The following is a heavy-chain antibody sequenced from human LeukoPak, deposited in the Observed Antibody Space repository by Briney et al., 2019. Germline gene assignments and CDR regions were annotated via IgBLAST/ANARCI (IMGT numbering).Heavy chain of an antibody. J-gene: IGHJ4*02. D-gene: IGHD6-6*01. CDR2: ISYDGSNK. Sequence: PGGSLRLSCAASGFTFSSYAMHWVRQAPGKGLEWVAVISYDGSNKYYADSVKGRFTISRDNSKNTLYLQMNSLRAEDTAVYYCAGDRYSSSSLGYFDYWGQGTLVTVSS. CDR3: AGDRYSSSSLGYFDY. CDR1: GFTFSSYA. V-gene: IGHV3-30-3*01.